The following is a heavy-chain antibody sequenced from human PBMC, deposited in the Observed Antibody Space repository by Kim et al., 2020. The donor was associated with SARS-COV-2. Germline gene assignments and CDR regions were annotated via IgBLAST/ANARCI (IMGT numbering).Heavy chain of an antibody. CDR1: GGSISSSTYY. Sequence: SETLSLTCSVSGGSISSSTYYWGWIRQPPGKGLEWIGSFYYGGSTHHNPSLKSRVTISVDSSKNQFSLKLSSVTAADTAIYYCARRGGAWAVGLDYWGQGTLVTVSS. V-gene: IGHV4-39*01. D-gene: IGHD6-19*01. CDR2: FYYGGST. J-gene: IGHJ4*02. CDR3: ARRGGAWAVGLDY.